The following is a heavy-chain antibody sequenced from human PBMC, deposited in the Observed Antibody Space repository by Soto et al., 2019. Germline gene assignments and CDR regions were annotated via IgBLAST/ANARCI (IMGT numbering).Heavy chain of an antibody. Sequence: GASVKVSCKASGHTFTGYYMHWVRQAPGQGLEWMGWINPNSGGTNYAQKFQGWVTMTRDTSISTAYMELSRLRSDDTAVYYCAREEAAAGYYYGMDVWGQGTTVTVSS. D-gene: IGHD6-13*01. CDR1: GHTFTGYY. CDR2: INPNSGGT. CDR3: AREEAAAGYYYGMDV. V-gene: IGHV1-2*04. J-gene: IGHJ6*02.